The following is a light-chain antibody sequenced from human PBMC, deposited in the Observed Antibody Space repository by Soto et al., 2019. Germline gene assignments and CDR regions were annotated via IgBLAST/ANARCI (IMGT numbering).Light chain of an antibody. V-gene: IGKV3-20*01. Sequence: EIVLTQSPGTLSLSPGERATLSCRASQSITTSFLAWYQQKPGQAPRLLIYRASTRVTDIPDRFSGSGSGTDFTLTISRLEPEDFAVYYCQQYGGSSPSYTFGQGTNVEIK. CDR2: RAS. CDR1: QSITTSF. J-gene: IGKJ2*01. CDR3: QQYGGSSPSYT.